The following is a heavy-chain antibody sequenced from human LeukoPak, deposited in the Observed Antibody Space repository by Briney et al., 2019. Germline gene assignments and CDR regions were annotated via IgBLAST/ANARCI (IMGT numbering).Heavy chain of an antibody. J-gene: IGHJ4*02. CDR3: ARHFVDERAAILN. Sequence: PSETLSLTCTVSGGSISSTSYYWGWIRQPPGQGLEWIGSIYYSGSTFYNPSLKSRVTIFVDMSKNQFSLKLTSVTAADTAVYYCARHFVDERAAILNWGQGTLVTVSS. D-gene: IGHD5-18*01. CDR1: GGSISSTSYY. CDR2: IYYSGST. V-gene: IGHV4-39*01.